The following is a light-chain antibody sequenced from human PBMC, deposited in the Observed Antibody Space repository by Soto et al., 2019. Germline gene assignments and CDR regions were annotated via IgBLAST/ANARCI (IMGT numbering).Light chain of an antibody. J-gene: IGLJ3*02. Sequence: QPVLTQPPSVSGAPGQRVTISCTGSSSKIGAGYDVHWYQQLPGTAPKLLIYGNSNRPSGVPDRFSGSKTGTSASLAITGLQAEDEADYYCQSYDSSLSGWVFGGGTLLTVL. V-gene: IGLV1-40*01. CDR2: GNS. CDR1: SSKIGAGYD. CDR3: QSYDSSLSGWV.